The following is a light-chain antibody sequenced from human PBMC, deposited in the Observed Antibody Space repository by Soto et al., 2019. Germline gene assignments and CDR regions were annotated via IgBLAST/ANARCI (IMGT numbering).Light chain of an antibody. Sequence: QSALTQPPSASGSPGQAVTISCTGTSSDVGAYDYVSWYQQHPGKAPKLMIYDINKRPSGVPDRFSGSKSGNTASLTVSGLQAEDEADYYCSSFAGSNNLPYVFGTGTKLTVL. CDR1: SSDVGAYDY. CDR2: DIN. CDR3: SSFAGSNNLPYV. J-gene: IGLJ1*01. V-gene: IGLV2-8*01.